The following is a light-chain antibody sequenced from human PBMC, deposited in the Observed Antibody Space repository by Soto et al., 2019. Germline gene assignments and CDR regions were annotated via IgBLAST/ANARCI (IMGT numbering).Light chain of an antibody. J-gene: IGKJ2*02. V-gene: IGKV3-20*01. CDR1: QSVSSSY. Sequence: EIVLTQSPCTLSLSPGERATLSCRASQSVSSSYLAWYQQKPDQAPSPLIYGASSRATSIPDRFSGSGSGTDFPLTISRLEPEDFAVYYCQQYGSSPMCTFGQGTKLEIK. CDR3: QQYGSSPMCT. CDR2: GAS.